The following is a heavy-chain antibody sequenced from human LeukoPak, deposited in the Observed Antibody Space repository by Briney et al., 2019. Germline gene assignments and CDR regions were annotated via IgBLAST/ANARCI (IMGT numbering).Heavy chain of an antibody. Sequence: GGSLRLSCAASGFTFSSYAMSWVRQAPGKGLEWVSAISDSGGTTYYTDSVKGRFTISRDNSKNTVYLQMNNLRAEDTAVYYCARVAPSSTSCYTSFLGSGWCRYDAFDIWGQGTMVTVSS. CDR1: GFTFSSYA. V-gene: IGHV3-23*01. J-gene: IGHJ3*02. CDR3: ARVAPSSTSCYTSFLGSGWCRYDAFDI. CDR2: ISDSGGTT. D-gene: IGHD2-2*02.